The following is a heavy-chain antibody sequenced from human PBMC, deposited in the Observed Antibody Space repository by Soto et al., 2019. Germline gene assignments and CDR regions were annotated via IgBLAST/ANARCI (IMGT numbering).Heavy chain of an antibody. CDR2: ISGSGGST. V-gene: IGHV3-23*01. D-gene: IGHD5-12*01. Sequence: QPGGSLRLSCAASGFTFSSYAMSWVRQAPGKGLEWVSAISGSGGSTYYADSVKGRFTISRDNSKNTLYLQMNSLRAEDTAVYYCAKDPTSGYGFPADYWGQGTLVTVSS. J-gene: IGHJ4*02. CDR1: GFTFSSYA. CDR3: AKDPTSGYGFPADY.